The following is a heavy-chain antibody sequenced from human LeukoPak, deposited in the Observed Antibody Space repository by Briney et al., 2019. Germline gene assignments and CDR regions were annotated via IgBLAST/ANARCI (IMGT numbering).Heavy chain of an antibody. D-gene: IGHD2-2*01. J-gene: IGHJ4*02. V-gene: IGHV4-34*01. CDR2: INHSGST. CDR3: ASAGEYCSSTSCFDY. Sequence: PSETLSLTCAVYGGSFSGYYWSWIRQPPGKGLEWIGEINHSGSTNYNPSLKSRVTISVDTSKNQFSLKLSSVTAADTAVYYCASAGEYCSSTSCFDYWGQGTLVTVSS. CDR1: GGSFSGYY.